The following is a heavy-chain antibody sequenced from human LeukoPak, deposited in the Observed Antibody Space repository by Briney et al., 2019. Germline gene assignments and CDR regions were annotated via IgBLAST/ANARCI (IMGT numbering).Heavy chain of an antibody. Sequence: SSETLSLTCTVSGGSVSSGSYYWSWIRQPPGKGLEWIVYIYYSGSTNYNPSLKSRVTISVDTSKNQFSLKLSSVTAADTAVYYCAREVPPLEPGIAVAGLIGGFDYWGQGTLVTVSS. J-gene: IGHJ4*02. CDR1: GGSVSSGSYY. V-gene: IGHV4-61*01. D-gene: IGHD6-19*01. CDR2: IYYSGST. CDR3: AREVPPLEPGIAVAGLIGGFDY.